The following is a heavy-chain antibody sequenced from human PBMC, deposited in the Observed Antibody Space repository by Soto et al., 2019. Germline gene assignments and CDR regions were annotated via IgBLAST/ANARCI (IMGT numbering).Heavy chain of an antibody. CDR3: ARQRFLEWLSSPRNYYYYGMDV. J-gene: IGHJ6*02. D-gene: IGHD3-3*01. CDR2: IIPIFGTA. Sequence: GPSVKVSCKASGGTFSSYAISWVRQAPGQGLEWMGGIIPIFGTANYAQKFQGRVTITADESTSTAYMELSSLRSEDTAVYYCARQRFLEWLSSPRNYYYYGMDVWGQGTTVTVSS. V-gene: IGHV1-69*13. CDR1: GGTFSSYA.